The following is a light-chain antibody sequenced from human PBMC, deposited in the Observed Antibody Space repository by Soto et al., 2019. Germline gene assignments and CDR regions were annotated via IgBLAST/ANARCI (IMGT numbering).Light chain of an antibody. CDR2: EVS. Sequence: QSALTQPASVSGSLGQSITISCTGTSSDIGGYKYVCWYQQHPGKAPKLIIFEVSNRPSGVSDRFSGSNSGNTASLTISGLQAEDEADYYCTSYSRYRVLVFGGGTKVTVL. CDR3: TSYSRYRVLV. CDR1: SSDIGGYKY. V-gene: IGLV2-14*01. J-gene: IGLJ3*02.